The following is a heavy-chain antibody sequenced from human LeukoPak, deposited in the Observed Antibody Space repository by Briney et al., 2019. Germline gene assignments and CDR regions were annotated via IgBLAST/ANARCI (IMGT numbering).Heavy chain of an antibody. Sequence: GGSLRLSCAASGFTVSSYSISWVRQAPGKGLEWVSAISGSGCSTYYADSVNARFTISRDNSKNKLYPQMNSLRAEDKAVYYCAKAPDSCSWYYFQHWGQRTLVTVSS. CDR1: GFTVSSYS. CDR2: ISGSGCST. CDR3: AKAPDSCSWYYFQH. J-gene: IGHJ1*01. V-gene: IGHV3-23*01. D-gene: IGHD6-13*01.